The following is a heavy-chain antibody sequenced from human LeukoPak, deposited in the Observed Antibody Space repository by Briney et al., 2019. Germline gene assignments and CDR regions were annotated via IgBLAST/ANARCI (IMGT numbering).Heavy chain of an antibody. CDR1: GFIFDDYA. CDR2: ISSNSGGI. J-gene: IGHJ4*02. CDR3: ARTDYGDY. V-gene: IGHV3-9*01. D-gene: IGHD1/OR15-1a*01. Sequence: GGSLRLSCVASGFIFDDYAIHWVRQAPGKGLEWVSGISSNSGGIDYADSVKGRFTISRDNAKNSLYLQMNSLRAEDTALYYCARTDYGDYWGQGTLVTVSS.